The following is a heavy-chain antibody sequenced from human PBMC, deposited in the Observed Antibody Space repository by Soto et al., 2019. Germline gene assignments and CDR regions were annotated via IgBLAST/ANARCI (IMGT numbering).Heavy chain of an antibody. CDR2: IWYDGSNK. J-gene: IGHJ4*02. Sequence: QVQLVESGGGVVQPGRSLRLSCAASGFTFSSYGMHWVRQAPGKGLEWVAVIWYDGSNKYYADSVKDRFTISRDNSKNTLYLQMNILRAEDTAVYYCARDPYGSGSYLVYWGQGTLVTVSS. V-gene: IGHV3-33*01. CDR3: ARDPYGSGSYLVY. D-gene: IGHD3-10*01. CDR1: GFTFSSYG.